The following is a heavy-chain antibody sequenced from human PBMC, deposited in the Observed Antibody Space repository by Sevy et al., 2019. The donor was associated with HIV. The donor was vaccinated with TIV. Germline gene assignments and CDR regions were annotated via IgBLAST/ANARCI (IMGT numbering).Heavy chain of an antibody. CDR1: GFSYSPYA. J-gene: IGHJ3*01. CDR3: ARIKLTAFQEFDAFDV. V-gene: IGHV3-21*06. D-gene: IGHD1-20*01. Sequence: GGSMRLSCAASGFSYSPYAMNWVRQVPGKGLEWVSSIISNTRNIFYADSVRGLFTISRDNAKNAGFLYMNGLRADDTAVYYCARIKLTAFQEFDAFDVWGPGTAVTVSS. CDR2: IISNTRNI.